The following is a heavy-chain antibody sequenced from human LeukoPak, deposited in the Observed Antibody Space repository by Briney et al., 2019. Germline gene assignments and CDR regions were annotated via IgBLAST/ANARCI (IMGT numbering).Heavy chain of an antibody. Sequence: SETLSLTCAVYGGSFSGYYWSWIRQPPGKGLEWIGEINHSGSTNYNPSLKSRVTISVDTSKNQFSLKLSSVAAADTAVYYCARLPYSGRYAFDYWGQGTLVTVSS. J-gene: IGHJ4*02. V-gene: IGHV4-34*01. CDR3: ARLPYSGRYAFDY. CDR1: GGSFSGYY. CDR2: INHSGST. D-gene: IGHD1-26*01.